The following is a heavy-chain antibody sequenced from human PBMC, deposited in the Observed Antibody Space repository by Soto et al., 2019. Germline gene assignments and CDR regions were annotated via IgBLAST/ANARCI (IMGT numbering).Heavy chain of an antibody. CDR1: GFTFSNYG. Sequence: PGGSLRLSCAASGFTFSNYGMHWVRQAPGKGLEWVAVIRNDGSNEYYADSVKGRFTISRDNPKHTLYLQMNSLRAEDTAVSYCAKGPAGGDTHRSADYWGQGALVTVSS. V-gene: IGHV3-30*18. CDR2: IRNDGSNE. D-gene: IGHD3-16*01. CDR3: AKGPAGGDTHRSADY. J-gene: IGHJ4*02.